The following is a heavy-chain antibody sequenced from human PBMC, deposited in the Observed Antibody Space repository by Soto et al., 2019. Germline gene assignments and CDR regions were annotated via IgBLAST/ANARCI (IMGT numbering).Heavy chain of an antibody. J-gene: IGHJ4*02. CDR2: IGTSVNTV. CDR1: VFDFSDYY. CDR3: ARQNHNHRDRTGYRYSIEY. V-gene: IGHV3-11*01. D-gene: IGHD2-8*02. Sequence: GGSLRLSCASSVFDFSDYYMTWIRHSPGKWLEWVSYIGTSVNTVFYADSVKGRFTISRDNAKKSLYLRMNGLRADDTAVYYCARQNHNHRDRTGYRYSIEYLGQGTLVTVSS.